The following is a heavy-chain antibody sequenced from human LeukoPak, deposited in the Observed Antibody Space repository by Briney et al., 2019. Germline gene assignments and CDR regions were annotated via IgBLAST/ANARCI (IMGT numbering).Heavy chain of an antibody. Sequence: GGSLRLSCATSAFTFSNYDMHWVRQAPGKGLEWVAFIRYDGSNKYYPDSVKGRFTISRDNSKNTLYLQMNSLRGEDTAVYYCARPTAGFDYWGQGALVTVSS. CDR2: IRYDGSNK. V-gene: IGHV3-30*02. CDR1: AFTFSNYD. J-gene: IGHJ4*02. CDR3: ARPTAGFDY. D-gene: IGHD4-11*01.